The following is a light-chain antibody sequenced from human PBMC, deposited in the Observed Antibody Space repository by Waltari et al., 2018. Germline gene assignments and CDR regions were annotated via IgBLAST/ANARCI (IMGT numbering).Light chain of an antibody. CDR3: QHYISSPWT. CDR2: TTS. V-gene: IGKV1-5*03. Sequence: DIQMTQFPSTLSASVGDTVTLTCRASETIVSWLAWYQQKPGKAPRLLIHTTSNLATGVPSRFSGRGSGTQFTLTIGSLQPDDVATYYCQHYISSPWTFGQGTKVEIK. J-gene: IGKJ1*01. CDR1: ETIVSW.